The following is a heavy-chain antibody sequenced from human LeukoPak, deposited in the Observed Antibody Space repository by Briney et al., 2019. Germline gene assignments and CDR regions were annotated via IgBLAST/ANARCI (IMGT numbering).Heavy chain of an antibody. Sequence: SETLSLTCTVSGGSISSSSYYWGWIRQPPGKGLEWIGSIYYSGSTCYNPSLKSRVTISVDTSKNQFSLKLSSVTAADTAVYYCARLGLEVVPAAIDYWGQGTLVTVSS. CDR3: ARLGLEVVPAAIDY. D-gene: IGHD2-2*01. J-gene: IGHJ4*02. V-gene: IGHV4-39*01. CDR1: GGSISSSSYY. CDR2: IYYSGST.